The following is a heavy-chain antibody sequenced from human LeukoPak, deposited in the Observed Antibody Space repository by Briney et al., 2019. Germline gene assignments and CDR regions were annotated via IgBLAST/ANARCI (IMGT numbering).Heavy chain of an antibody. CDR1: GGSISSYY. Sequence: SETLSLTCTVSGGSISSYYWSWVRQPPGKRLEWIGHIYYSGSTNYNPSLKSRVTISVDTSKNQFSLKLSSVTAADTAVYYCASRSSIWSGYQDTLYYFDSWGQGTLVTVSS. D-gene: IGHD3-3*01. CDR2: IYYSGST. J-gene: IGHJ4*02. V-gene: IGHV4-59*01. CDR3: ASRSSIWSGYQDTLYYFDS.